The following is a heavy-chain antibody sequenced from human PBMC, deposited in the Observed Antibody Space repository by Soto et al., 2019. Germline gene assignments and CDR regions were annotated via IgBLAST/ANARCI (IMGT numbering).Heavy chain of an antibody. CDR1: SVSNAW. J-gene: IGHJ6*02. CDR2: IKSKTDGGTT. Sequence: SVSNAWMNWVRQAPGKGLEWVDRIKSKTDGGTTDYAAPVKGRFTISRDDSKNTLYLQMNSLKTEDTAVYYCTTDVGATITRRYYYYYYGMDVWGQGTTVTVSS. CDR3: TTDVGATITRRYYYYYYGMDV. V-gene: IGHV3-15*07. D-gene: IGHD5-12*01.